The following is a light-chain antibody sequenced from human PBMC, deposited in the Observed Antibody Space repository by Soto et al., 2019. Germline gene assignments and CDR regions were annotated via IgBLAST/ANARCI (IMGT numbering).Light chain of an antibody. CDR1: SSDVGGYNY. CDR3: SSYTTISSYV. Sequence: QSALTQPASVSGSPGQSIAISCTGTSSDVGGYNYVSWYQQHPGKAPKLIIYDVTTRPPGVSDRFSGSKSGNTASLTISGLQAEHEADYYCSSYTTISSYVFGTGTKVTVL. V-gene: IGLV2-14*01. CDR2: DVT. J-gene: IGLJ1*01.